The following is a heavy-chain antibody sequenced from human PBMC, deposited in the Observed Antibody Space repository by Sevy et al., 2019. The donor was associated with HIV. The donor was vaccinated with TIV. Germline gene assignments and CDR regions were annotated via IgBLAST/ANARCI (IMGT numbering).Heavy chain of an antibody. V-gene: IGHV3-7*03. D-gene: IGHD3-10*01. CDR1: GFTFSNHW. CDR2: IKKDGTDK. Sequence: GGSLRLSCAVSGFTFSNHWMTWVRQAPGKGLEWVANIKKDGTDKFYVDSVMGRFSISRDNAEDLLYLQMNSLRVEDTAVYYCARDRRVEYGGSDYWGQGTLVTVSS. CDR3: ARDRRVEYGGSDY. J-gene: IGHJ4*02.